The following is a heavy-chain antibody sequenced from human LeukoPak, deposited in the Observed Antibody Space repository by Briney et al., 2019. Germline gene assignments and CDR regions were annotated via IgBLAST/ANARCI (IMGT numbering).Heavy chain of an antibody. D-gene: IGHD6-19*01. CDR2: INSDGSSI. Sequence: GGSLRLSCAASGFTFSNYWMYWVRQAPGKGLVWVSRINSDGSSISYADSVKGRFTISRDNAKNTLYLQMNSLRAEDTAVYYCARKVAATTDFDFWGQGTLVTVSS. J-gene: IGHJ4*02. CDR3: ARKVAATTDFDF. CDR1: GFTFSNYW. V-gene: IGHV3-74*01.